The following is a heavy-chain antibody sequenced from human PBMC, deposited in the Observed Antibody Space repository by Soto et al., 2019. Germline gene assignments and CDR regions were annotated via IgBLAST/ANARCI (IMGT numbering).Heavy chain of an antibody. J-gene: IGHJ4*02. CDR1: GYSFAGYW. V-gene: IGHV5-10-1*01. CDR3: ARQIYDSDTGPNFQYYFDS. CDR2: IDPSNSQT. Sequence: GESLKISCMGSGYSFAGYWITWVRQKPGKGLEWMGRIDPSNSQTYYSPSFRGHVTISATKSITTVFLQWSSLRASDTAMYYCARQIYDSDTGPNFQYYFDSWGQGTPVTVSS. D-gene: IGHD3-22*01.